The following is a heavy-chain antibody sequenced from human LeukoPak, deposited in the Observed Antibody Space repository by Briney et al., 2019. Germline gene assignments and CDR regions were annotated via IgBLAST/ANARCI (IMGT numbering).Heavy chain of an antibody. Sequence: GGSLRLSCAASGFTFSSYAMHWVRQAPGKGLEWVAVIWHDGSKTSYADSVKGRFTISRDDSKNTLYLQMNSLRADDTAIYYCAREASGYYRDFWGQGTLVTVSS. V-gene: IGHV3-30*07. CDR2: IWHDGSKT. CDR3: AREASGYYRDF. CDR1: GFTFSSYA. D-gene: IGHD3-3*01. J-gene: IGHJ4*02.